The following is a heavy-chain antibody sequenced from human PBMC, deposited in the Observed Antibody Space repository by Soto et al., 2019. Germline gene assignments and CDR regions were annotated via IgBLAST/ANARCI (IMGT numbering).Heavy chain of an antibody. V-gene: IGHV3-15*01. CDR1: GFTFGHAW. CDR3: CVIKRRDQYSTSGYWFDP. J-gene: IGHJ5*02. Sequence: PGGSLRLSCAASGFTFGHAWMSWVRQAPGKGLEWVGRIKSKADGETKDYGAPVRGRFTISRDDSQDILYLHMNSLRIEDTAVYYCCVIKRRDQYSTSGYWFDPWGPGTLVTVSS. D-gene: IGHD4-4*01. CDR2: IKSKADGETK.